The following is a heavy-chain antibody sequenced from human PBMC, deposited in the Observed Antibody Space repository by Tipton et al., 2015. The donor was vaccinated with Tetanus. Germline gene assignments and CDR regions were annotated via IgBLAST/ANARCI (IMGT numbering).Heavy chain of an antibody. CDR3: AKLKSRDDYSAIDY. Sequence: QSGPEVKKPGASVKVSCKASGYTFTGYYMHWVRQAPGQGLEWMGWINPNSGGTNYAQKFQGRVTMTRDTSISTAYMEVSRLRSDDTAIYYCAKLKSRDDYSAIDYWGQGTPVTVSS. D-gene: IGHD4-11*01. CDR1: GYTFTGYY. J-gene: IGHJ4*02. CDR2: INPNSGGT. V-gene: IGHV1-2*02.